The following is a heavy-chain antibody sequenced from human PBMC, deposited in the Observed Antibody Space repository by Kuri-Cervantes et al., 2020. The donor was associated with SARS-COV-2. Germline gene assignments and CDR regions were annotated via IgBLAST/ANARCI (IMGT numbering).Heavy chain of an antibody. D-gene: IGHD2-8*02. J-gene: IGHJ5*02. CDR2: IYYSGST. V-gene: IGHV4-30-4*01. Sequence: SETLSLTCTVSGGSISSGDYYWSWIRQPPGKGLEWIGYIYYSGSTYYNPSLKSRVTISVDTSKNQFSLKLSSVTAADTAMYYCARGLMGYCTGGVCPTRIDPWGQGTLVTVSS. CDR1: GGSISSGDYY. CDR3: ARGLMGYCTGGVCPTRIDP.